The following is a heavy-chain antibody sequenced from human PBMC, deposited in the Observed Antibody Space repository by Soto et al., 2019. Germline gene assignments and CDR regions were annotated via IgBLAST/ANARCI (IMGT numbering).Heavy chain of an antibody. CDR3: ARMNTVTTGHYYYYIDV. J-gene: IGHJ6*03. Sequence: QVQLVESGGGVVRPGRSLRLSCVASEFSFSAYGMHWVRLAPGKGLQWVAAISYDGNDKYYADSVKGRFTISRDDSKNTLYLQMNSLRSEDTAIYYCARMNTVTTGHYYYYIDVWGKGSTVTVSS. CDR1: EFSFSAYG. D-gene: IGHD4-17*01. V-gene: IGHV3-30*03. CDR2: ISYDGNDK.